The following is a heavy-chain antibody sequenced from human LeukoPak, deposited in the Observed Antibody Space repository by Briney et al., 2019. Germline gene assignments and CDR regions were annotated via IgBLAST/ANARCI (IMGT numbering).Heavy chain of an antibody. Sequence: GGSLRLSCAASGFTFSSYAMSWVRQAPGKGLECVSAISGSGGSTYYADSVKGRFTISRDNSKNTLYLQMNSLRAEDTAVYYCAKVYILTGYFYYFDYRGQGTLVTVSS. J-gene: IGHJ4*02. D-gene: IGHD3-9*01. CDR1: GFTFSSYA. CDR2: ISGSGGST. V-gene: IGHV3-23*01. CDR3: AKVYILTGYFYYFDY.